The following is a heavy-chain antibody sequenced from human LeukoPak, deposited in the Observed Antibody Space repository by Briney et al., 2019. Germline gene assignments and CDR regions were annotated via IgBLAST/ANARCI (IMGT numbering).Heavy chain of an antibody. J-gene: IGHJ4*02. CDR1: GYTFTGYY. CDR3: ARGHRLVPAVVGNDY. V-gene: IGHV1-2*02. Sequence: ASVKVSCKASGYTFTGYYMHWVRQAPGQGLEWMGWINPNSGGTNYAQKFQGRVTMTRDTSISTAYMELRSLRSDDTAVYYCARGHRLVPAVVGNDYWGQGTLVTVSS. D-gene: IGHD2-2*01. CDR2: INPNSGGT.